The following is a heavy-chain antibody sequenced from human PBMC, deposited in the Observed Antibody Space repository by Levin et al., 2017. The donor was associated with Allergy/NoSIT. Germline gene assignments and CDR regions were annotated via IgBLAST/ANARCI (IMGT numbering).Heavy chain of an antibody. CDR1: GFSFSAYG. CDR3: AKDINHRSLPDGFEN. D-gene: IGHD1-14*01. Sequence: GGSLRLSCAASGFSFSAYGMHWVRQAPGKGLEWVALISYDGDNQHYADSVKGRFTVSRDNSKNTLYLQMNSLRAEDTAVYYCAKDINHRSLPDGFENWGQGTMVTVSS. V-gene: IGHV3-30*18. J-gene: IGHJ3*02. CDR2: ISYDGDNQ.